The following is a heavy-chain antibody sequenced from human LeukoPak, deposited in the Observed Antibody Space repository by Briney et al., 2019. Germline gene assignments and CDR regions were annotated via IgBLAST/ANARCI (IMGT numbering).Heavy chain of an antibody. CDR1: GFTVSSSY. Sequence: GGSLTLSCAASGFTVSSSYMSWVREAPGKGLEWVSVIYSGGSTYYADSVKGRFTISRHNSKNTLYLQMNSLRAEDTAVYYCARGYCSGGSCYGRNWGQGTLVSVSS. J-gene: IGHJ4*02. CDR2: IYSGGST. CDR3: ARGYCSGGSCYGRN. V-gene: IGHV3-53*04. D-gene: IGHD2-15*01.